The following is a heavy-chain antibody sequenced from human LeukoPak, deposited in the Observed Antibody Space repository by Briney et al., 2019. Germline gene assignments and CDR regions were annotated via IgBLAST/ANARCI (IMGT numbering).Heavy chain of an antibody. CDR2: INPSGGTT. CDR3: ARDSDSSGYYCNWFDP. CDR1: GYTFTSYH. V-gene: IGHV1-46*01. J-gene: IGHJ5*02. Sequence: PLASVKVSCKASGYTFTSYHMHWVRQAPGQGLEWMGIINPSGGTTNYAQKFRGRVTMTRDMSTSTVYMELSSLRSEDTAVYYCARDSDSSGYYCNWFDPWGQGTLVTVSS. D-gene: IGHD3-22*01.